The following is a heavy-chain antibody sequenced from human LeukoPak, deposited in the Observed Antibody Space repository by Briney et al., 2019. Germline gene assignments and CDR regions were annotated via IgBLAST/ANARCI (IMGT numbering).Heavy chain of an antibody. D-gene: IGHD5-18*01. CDR1: RFTFSSYA. Sequence: PGGSLRLSCAASRFTFSSYALHWVRQAPGKGLEWVAVISYDGSNKYYADSVKGRFTISRDDSKNTLYLQMNSLKPEDTAVYYCARAAADTPVVSSWGQGTLVTVSS. J-gene: IGHJ5*02. CDR3: ARAAADTPVVSS. CDR2: ISYDGSNK. V-gene: IGHV3-30-3*01.